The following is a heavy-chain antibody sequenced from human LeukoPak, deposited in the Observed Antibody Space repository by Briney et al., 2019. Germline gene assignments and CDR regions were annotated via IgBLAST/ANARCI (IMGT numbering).Heavy chain of an antibody. V-gene: IGHV1-69*05. D-gene: IGHD3-22*01. CDR3: AAQYYYDSSGYRFDY. CDR1: GGTFSSYA. CDR2: IIPIFGTA. Sequence: ASVTVSCKASGGTFSSYATSWVRQAPGQGLEWMGGIIPIFGTANYAQKFQGRVTITTDESTSTAYMELSSLRSEDTGVYYCAAQYYYDSSGYRFDYWGQGTLVTVSS. J-gene: IGHJ4*02.